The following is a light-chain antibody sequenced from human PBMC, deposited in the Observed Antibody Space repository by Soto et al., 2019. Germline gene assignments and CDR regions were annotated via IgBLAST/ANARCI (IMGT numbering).Light chain of an antibody. J-gene: IGKJ1*01. Sequence: EIQMTQSPSSLSAVVGDRVTITCRTSESISRYLNWYQQKPGKAPQLLIYTASSLQSGVPSRFSGSGSGTDFTLTISSLQPEDFAIYYCQQSSSMPWTFGQGTKVEV. CDR3: QQSSSMPWT. V-gene: IGKV1-39*01. CDR2: TAS. CDR1: ESISRY.